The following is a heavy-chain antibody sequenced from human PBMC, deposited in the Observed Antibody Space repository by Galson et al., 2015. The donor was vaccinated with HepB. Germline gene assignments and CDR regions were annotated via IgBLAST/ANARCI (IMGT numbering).Heavy chain of an antibody. Sequence: SLRLSCAGSGFNFGDYAMHWVRQAPGKGLEWVGFIKSKVHGGTTEYAASVKGRFTISRDDSKSIAYLQMNSLKTEDTAIYFCTRMRYWGQGTLVTVSS. J-gene: IGHJ4*02. CDR1: GFNFGDYA. CDR3: TRMRY. CDR2: IKSKVHGGTT. V-gene: IGHV3-49*04. D-gene: IGHD1-14*01.